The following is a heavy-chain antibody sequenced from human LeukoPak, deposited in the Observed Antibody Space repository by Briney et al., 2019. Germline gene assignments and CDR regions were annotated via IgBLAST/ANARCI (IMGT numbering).Heavy chain of an antibody. CDR1: GFTFSSYA. J-gene: IGHJ4*02. D-gene: IGHD3-16*01. V-gene: IGHV3-23*01. Sequence: SGGSLRLSCAASGFTFSSYAMSWVRQAPGKGLEWVSAISGSGGSTYYADSVKGRFTISRDNSKNTLYLQMNSLRAEDTAVYYCAKDWGRSFNPYFDYWGQGTLVTVSS. CDR3: AKDWGRSFNPYFDY. CDR2: ISGSGGST.